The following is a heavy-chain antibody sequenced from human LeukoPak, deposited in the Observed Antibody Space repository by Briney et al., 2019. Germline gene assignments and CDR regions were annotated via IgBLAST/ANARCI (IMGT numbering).Heavy chain of an antibody. CDR2: IYHSGST. CDR3: ARVSEQQLADDAFDI. D-gene: IGHD6-13*01. V-gene: IGHV4-59*01. J-gene: IGHJ3*02. CDR1: GGSISSDY. Sequence: SETLSLTCTVSGGSISSDYWSWIRQPPGKGLEWIGYIYHSGSTNYNPSLKSRVTISVDTSKNQFSLKLSSVTAADTAVYYCARVSEQQLADDAFDIWGQGTMVTVSS.